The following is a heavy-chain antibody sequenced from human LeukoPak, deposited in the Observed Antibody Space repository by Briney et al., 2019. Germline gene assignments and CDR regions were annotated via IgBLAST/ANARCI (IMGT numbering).Heavy chain of an antibody. CDR2: IGTAGDT. CDR1: GFTFSSYD. V-gene: IGHV3-13*01. Sequence: GGSLRLSCAASGFTFSSYDMHWVRQATGKGLEWVSAIGTAGDTYYPGSVKGRFTISRENAKNSLYLQMNCLRAGDTAVYYCARGRNRRYSSGWVFDYWGQGTLVTVSS. CDR3: ARGRNRRYSSGWVFDY. J-gene: IGHJ4*02. D-gene: IGHD6-19*01.